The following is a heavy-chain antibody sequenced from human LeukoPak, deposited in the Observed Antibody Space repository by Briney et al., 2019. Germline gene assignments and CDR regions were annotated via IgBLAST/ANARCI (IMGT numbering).Heavy chain of an antibody. CDR3: ARVEVGAAGGYGP. CDR1: GFTFSSYW. D-gene: IGHD6-13*01. Sequence: GGSLRLSCAASGFTFSSYWMSWVRQAPGKGLEWVANIKPDGTEKYYVDSVKGRFTISRDNAKNSLYLQMNSLRVEDTAVYYCARVEVGAAGGYGPWGQGILVTVSS. CDR2: IKPDGTEK. V-gene: IGHV3-7*05. J-gene: IGHJ5*02.